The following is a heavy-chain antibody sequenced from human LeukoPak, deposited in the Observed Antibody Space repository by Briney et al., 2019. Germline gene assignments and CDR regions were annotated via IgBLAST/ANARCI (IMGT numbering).Heavy chain of an antibody. Sequence: VASVKVSCKASGYTFTSYGISWVRQAPGQGLEWMGWISAYNGNTNYAQKPQGRVTMTTDTSTSTAYMGLRSLRSDDTAVYYCARELAAAGTAMIDYWGQGTLVTVSS. V-gene: IGHV1-18*01. CDR1: GYTFTSYG. J-gene: IGHJ4*02. CDR3: ARELAAAGTAMIDY. CDR2: ISAYNGNT. D-gene: IGHD6-13*01.